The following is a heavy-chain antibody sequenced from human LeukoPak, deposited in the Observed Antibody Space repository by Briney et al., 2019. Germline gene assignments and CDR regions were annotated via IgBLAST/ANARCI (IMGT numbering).Heavy chain of an antibody. CDR3: ARGRKKHPIVAVPAALDPAHYYHYGMDV. CDR2: INHSGST. D-gene: IGHD2-2*01. CDR1: GGSFSGYY. V-gene: IGHV4-34*01. J-gene: IGHJ6*04. Sequence: SETLSLTCAVYGGSFSGYYWSWIRQPPGKGLEWIGEINHSGSTNYNPSLKSRVTISVDTSKNQFSLKLRSVTAADPAVYYCARGRKKHPIVAVPAALDPAHYYHYGMDVWGKGTTVTVSS.